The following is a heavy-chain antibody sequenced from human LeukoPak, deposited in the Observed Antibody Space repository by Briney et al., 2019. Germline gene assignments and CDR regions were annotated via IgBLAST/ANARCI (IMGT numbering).Heavy chain of an antibody. CDR2: ISYDGSNK. Sequence: GGSLRLSCAASGFTFSSYAMHWVRQAPGKGLEWVAVISYDGSNKYYADSVKGRFTISRDNSKNALYLQMNSLRAEDTAVYYCARAVGSGSYRGSGYWGQGTLVTVSS. CDR1: GFTFSSYA. J-gene: IGHJ4*02. D-gene: IGHD1-26*01. V-gene: IGHV3-30-3*01. CDR3: ARAVGSGSYRGSGY.